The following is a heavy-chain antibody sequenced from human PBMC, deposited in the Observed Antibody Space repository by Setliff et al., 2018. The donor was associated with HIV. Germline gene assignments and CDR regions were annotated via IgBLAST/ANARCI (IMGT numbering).Heavy chain of an antibody. Sequence: PGGSLRLSCAASGFTFSSYWMSWVRQAPGKGLEWVANIKQDGSKKYYADSVKGRFTISRDNAKNSLYLQMNSLRAEDTAVYYCARDREYYDSSGSYYFDYWGQGTLVTVSS. V-gene: IGHV3-7*01. J-gene: IGHJ4*02. CDR1: GFTFSSYW. CDR2: IKQDGSKK. D-gene: IGHD3-22*01. CDR3: ARDREYYDSSGSYYFDY.